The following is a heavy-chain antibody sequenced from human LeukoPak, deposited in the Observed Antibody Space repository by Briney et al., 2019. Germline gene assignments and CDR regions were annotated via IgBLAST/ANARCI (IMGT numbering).Heavy chain of an antibody. CDR3: ARGGEDIVVVPAARSHWFDP. CDR1: GGSISSGGYS. Sequence: SETLSLTCAVSGGSISSGGYSWSWIRQPPGKGLEWIGYIYHSGSTYYDPSLKSRVTISVDRSKNQFSLKLSSVTAADTAVYYCARGGEDIVVVPAARSHWFDPWGQGTLVTVSS. D-gene: IGHD2-2*01. J-gene: IGHJ5*02. CDR2: IYHSGST. V-gene: IGHV4-30-2*01.